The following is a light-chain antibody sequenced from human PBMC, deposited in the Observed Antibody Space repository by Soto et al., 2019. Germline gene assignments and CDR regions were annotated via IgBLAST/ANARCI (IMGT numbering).Light chain of an antibody. CDR3: QQSYSTRWT. CDR2: TAS. Sequence: DIQMTQSPSSLSASVGARVTITCRASQSIRNYLNWYQQRPGKAPKLLIYTASSLQSGVPSRFSGSGSGTDFTLTISSLQPEDFATYYCQQSYSTRWTFGQGTKVEIK. CDR1: QSIRNY. V-gene: IGKV1-39*01. J-gene: IGKJ1*01.